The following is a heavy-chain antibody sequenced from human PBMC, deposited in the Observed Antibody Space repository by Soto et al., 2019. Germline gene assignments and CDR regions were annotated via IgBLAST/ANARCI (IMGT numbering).Heavy chain of an antibody. CDR1: GGTFSSYA. CDR2: IIPIFGTA. CDR3: AGANRAYSGYWPRRLGY. Sequence: SVKVSCKASGGTFSSYAISWVRQAPGQGLEWMGGIIPIFGTANYAQKFQGRVTITADESTSTAYMELSSLRSEDTAVYYCAGANRAYSGYWPRRLGYWGQGTLVTVSS. J-gene: IGHJ4*02. V-gene: IGHV1-69*13. D-gene: IGHD5-12*01.